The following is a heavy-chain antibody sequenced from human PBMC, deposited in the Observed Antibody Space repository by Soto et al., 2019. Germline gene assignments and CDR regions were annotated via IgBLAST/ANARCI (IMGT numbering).Heavy chain of an antibody. CDR3: ARDIGFDIDY. V-gene: IGHV1-18*01. CDR1: GYTFNDFG. D-gene: IGHD5-12*01. CDR2: IYSKAGTI. J-gene: IGHJ4*02. Sequence: QVQLVQSGAEVQKPGASVKVSCKTSGYTFNDFGITWLRQAPGLGLEWLGWIYSKAGTINFAPKFQGRVIMTTDTSTSTAYMELTSLTFDASAVYFCARDIGFDIDYWGQGTLVTVS.